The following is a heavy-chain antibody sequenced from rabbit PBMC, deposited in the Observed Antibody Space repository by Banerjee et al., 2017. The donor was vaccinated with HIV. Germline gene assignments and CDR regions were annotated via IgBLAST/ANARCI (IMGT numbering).Heavy chain of an antibody. CDR3: ARAGSSYSRGFNL. J-gene: IGHJ4*01. V-gene: IGHV1S45*01. D-gene: IGHD8-1*01. CDR2: IVTGDGRT. Sequence: QEQLEESGGDLVKPGASLTLTCTASGFSFSSSYWICWVRQAPGKGLEWIGCIVTGDGRTYYARRAKGQFTISKTSSTTVTLQMTSLTAADTATYFCARAGSSYSRGFNLWGQGTLVTVS. CDR1: GFSFSSSYW.